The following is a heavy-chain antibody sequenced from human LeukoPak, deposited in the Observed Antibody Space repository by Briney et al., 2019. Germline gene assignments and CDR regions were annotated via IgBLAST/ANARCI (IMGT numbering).Heavy chain of an antibody. D-gene: IGHD3-10*01. V-gene: IGHV3-74*01. Sequence: GGSLRLSCVAAGFNFGNYWMHWVRQAPGKEPVCISRITGDGSSTVYADPVTGRFTISRDNARNTLYLQMGSLRAEDTAVYYCARDYYGSIDYWGQGTLVTVSS. CDR1: GFNFGNYW. CDR2: ITGDGSST. CDR3: ARDYYGSIDY. J-gene: IGHJ4*02.